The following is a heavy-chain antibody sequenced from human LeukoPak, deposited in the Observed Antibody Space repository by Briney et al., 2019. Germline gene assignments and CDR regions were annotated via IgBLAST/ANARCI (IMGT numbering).Heavy chain of an antibody. CDR2: INPSGGST. J-gene: IGHJ4*02. CDR3: ARDSPTEGSPYYFDY. V-gene: IGHV1-46*01. Sequence: ASVKVSCKASGYTFTSYYMHWVRQAPRQGLEWMGIINPSGGSTSYAQKFQGRVTMTRDTSTSTVYMELSSLRSEDTAVYHCARDSPTEGSPYYFDYWGQGTLVTVSS. CDR1: GYTFTSYY.